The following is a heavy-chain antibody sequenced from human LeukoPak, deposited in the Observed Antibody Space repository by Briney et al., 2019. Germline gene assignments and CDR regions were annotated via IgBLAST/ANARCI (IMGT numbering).Heavy chain of an antibody. J-gene: IGHJ4*02. CDR1: GFSFSDYW. CDR2: IDGDGIRT. V-gene: IGHV3-74*01. Sequence: PGGSLRLSCAASGFSFSDYWMHWVRQGAGKGLVWVSRIDGDGIRTTYAASVQGRFNISRHNAKNTLYLQMNSLKAEDTAEYDCAQGPRGSGWFDGFDYWGQGTLVTVSS. D-gene: IGHD6-19*01. CDR3: AQGPRGSGWFDGFDY.